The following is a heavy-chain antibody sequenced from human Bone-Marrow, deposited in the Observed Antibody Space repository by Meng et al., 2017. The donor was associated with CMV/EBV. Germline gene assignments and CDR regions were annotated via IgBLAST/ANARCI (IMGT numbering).Heavy chain of an antibody. J-gene: IGHJ4*02. CDR3: AKDKRGSGWFVGYFDC. D-gene: IGHD6-19*01. CDR1: FTFTNYA. V-gene: IGHV3-23*01. Sequence: FTFTNYAMSWVRQAPGKGLEWVSAISGRDDTTYYADSVKGRFTISRDNSKNTLYLQVNSLRAEDTAIYYCAKDKRGSGWFVGYFDCWGQGTLVTVSS. CDR2: ISGRDDTT.